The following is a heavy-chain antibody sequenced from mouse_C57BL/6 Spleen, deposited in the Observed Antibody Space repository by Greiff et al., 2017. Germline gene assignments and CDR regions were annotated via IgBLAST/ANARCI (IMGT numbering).Heavy chain of an antibody. CDR3: TRNYGSRRYFDV. V-gene: IGHV6-6*01. CDR1: GFTFSDAW. J-gene: IGHJ1*03. CDR2: IRNKANNHAT. Sequence: EVKLQESGGGLVQPGGSMKLSCAASGFTFSDAWMDWVRQSPEKGLEWVAEIRNKANNHATYYAESVKGRFTISRDESKSSVYLQMNSLRAEDTGIYYCTRNYGSRRYFDVWGTGTTVTVSS. D-gene: IGHD1-1*01.